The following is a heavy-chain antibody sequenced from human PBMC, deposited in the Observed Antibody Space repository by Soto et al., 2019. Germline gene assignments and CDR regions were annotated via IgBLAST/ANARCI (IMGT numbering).Heavy chain of an antibody. D-gene: IGHD3-22*01. Sequence: QVQLVQSGAEVKKPGSSVKVSCKASGGTFSSYAISWVRQAPGQGLEWMGGIIPIFGTANYAQKFQGRVTITADESTRTAYMELSSLRSEDTGVYYCARAPYYYDSSGLKDYYFDYWGQGTLVTVSS. J-gene: IGHJ4*02. CDR3: ARAPYYYDSSGLKDYYFDY. CDR1: GGTFSSYA. CDR2: IIPIFGTA. V-gene: IGHV1-69*01.